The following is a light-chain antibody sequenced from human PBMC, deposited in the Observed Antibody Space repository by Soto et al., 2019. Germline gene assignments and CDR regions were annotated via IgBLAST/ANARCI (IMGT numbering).Light chain of an antibody. CDR3: QQYGNSPIT. CDR2: DGF. J-gene: IGKJ5*01. CDR1: QSVSSSR. V-gene: IGKV3D-20*01. Sequence: DIVLTQSPATLSLSPGERATLSGGASQSVSSSRLAWYQQKPALAPRLLIYDGFLRATGIPDRFSGSGSGTDFTLTISRLEPEEFAVYYCQQYGNSPITFGQGTRLEIK.